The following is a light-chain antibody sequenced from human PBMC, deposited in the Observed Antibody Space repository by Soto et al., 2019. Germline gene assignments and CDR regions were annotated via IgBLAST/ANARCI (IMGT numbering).Light chain of an antibody. CDR2: GAS. Sequence: EIVLTQSPGTLSLSPGERATLSCRSSQTISSTYLAWYQQKPGQAPRLLIYGASSRATGIPDRFSGSGFGTHFTLTISRLDPQDFAVYYCQQYGSSPLFPFRPGIKVDMK. J-gene: IGKJ3*01. CDR1: QTISSTY. V-gene: IGKV3-20*01. CDR3: QQYGSSPLFP.